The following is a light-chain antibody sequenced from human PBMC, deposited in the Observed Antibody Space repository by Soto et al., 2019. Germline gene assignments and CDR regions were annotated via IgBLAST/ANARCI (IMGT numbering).Light chain of an antibody. V-gene: IGKV1-5*01. CDR1: QSLGIW. CDR3: QQYTNTNNPWM. Sequence: DIKMTQSPSTLSASVVDRVTITSRTSQSLGIWLAWHQQKPGKAPKLLIYDASTLKSGVPSRFSGSGSGTKFTLTISSLQPDDSATYYCQQYTNTNNPWMFGQGTKVDIK. CDR2: DAS. J-gene: IGKJ1*01.